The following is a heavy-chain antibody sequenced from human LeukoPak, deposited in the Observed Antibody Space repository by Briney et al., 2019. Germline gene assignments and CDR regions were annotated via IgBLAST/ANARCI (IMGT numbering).Heavy chain of an antibody. CDR3: TTDGMWGTVTTTVNDY. Sequence: GGSLRLSCAASGFTFSNAWMSWVRQAPGKGLEWVGRIKSKTDGGTTDYAAPVKGRFTISRDVSKNTLYLQMNSLKTEDTAVYYCTTDGMWGTVTTTVNDYWGQGTLVTVSS. D-gene: IGHD4-17*01. CDR2: IKSKTDGGTT. J-gene: IGHJ4*02. V-gene: IGHV3-15*01. CDR1: GFTFSNAW.